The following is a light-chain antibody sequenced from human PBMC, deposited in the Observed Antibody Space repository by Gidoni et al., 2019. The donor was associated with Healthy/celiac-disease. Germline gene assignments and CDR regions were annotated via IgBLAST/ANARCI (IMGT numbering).Light chain of an antibody. J-gene: IGLJ2*01. CDR2: EVS. CDR3: SAYTSSSTLVV. V-gene: IGLV2-14*01. CDR1: SSDVGGYNY. Sequence: QSALTQPASVSGSPGQSITISCTGTSSDVGGYNYVSWYQQHPGKAPKLMNYEVSNRPSGVSNRISGSKSGNTASLTISGLQAEDEADYYCSAYTSSSTLVVFGGGTKLTGL.